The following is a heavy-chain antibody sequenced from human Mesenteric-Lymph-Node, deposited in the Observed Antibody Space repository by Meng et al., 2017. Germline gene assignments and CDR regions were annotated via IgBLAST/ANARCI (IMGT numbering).Heavy chain of an antibody. CDR2: IYHSGST. CDR1: GESVSSRNW. V-gene: IGHV4-4*02. D-gene: IGHD2-21*02. CDR3: ARVGAYCGGDCYHPR. Sequence: QVNVLRSGPGLVRPSGTLSLTCDVPGESVSSRNWWSWVRQPPGKGLEWIGEIYHSGSTNYNPSLKSRVTISVDESKNQFSLRLSSVTAADTAVYYCARVGAYCGGDCYHPRWGQGTLVTVSS. J-gene: IGHJ4*02.